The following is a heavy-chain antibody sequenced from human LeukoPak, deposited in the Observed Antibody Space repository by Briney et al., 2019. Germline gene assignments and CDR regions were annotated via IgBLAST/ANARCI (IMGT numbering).Heavy chain of an antibody. J-gene: IGHJ6*03. V-gene: IGHV4-38-2*02. CDR1: GYSISSGYY. CDR2: IYHSGST. D-gene: IGHD2-8*01. CDR3: ARDRGGTVMVYTRGKDYYYMDV. Sequence: PSETLSLTCTVSGYSISSGYYWGWIRQPPGKGLEWIGSIYHSGSTYYNPSLKSRVTISVDTSKNQFSLKLSSVTAADTAVYYCARDRGGTVMVYTRGKDYYYMDVWGKGTTVTVSS.